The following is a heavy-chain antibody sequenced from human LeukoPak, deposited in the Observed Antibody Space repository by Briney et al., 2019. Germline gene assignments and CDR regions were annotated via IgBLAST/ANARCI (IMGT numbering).Heavy chain of an antibody. V-gene: IGHV4-34*01. CDR2: INHSGST. CDR1: GGSFSGYY. D-gene: IGHD3-10*01. CDR3: ARRRPLYGSGSYYNI. J-gene: IGHJ4*02. Sequence: SETLSLTCAVYGGSFSGYYWSWIRQPPGKGLEWIGEINHSGSTNYNPSLKSRVTISVDTSKNQLSLKLSSVTAADTAVYYCARRRPLYGSGSYYNIWGQGTLVTVSS.